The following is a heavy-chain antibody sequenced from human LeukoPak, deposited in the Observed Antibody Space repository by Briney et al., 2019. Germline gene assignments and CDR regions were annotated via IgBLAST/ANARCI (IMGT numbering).Heavy chain of an antibody. CDR2: IRYDGSNK. CDR1: GFTFSSYG. CDR3: ARTGSWSAPIDS. Sequence: PGGSLRLSCAASGFTFSSYGMHWVRQAPGKGLEWVAFIRYDGSNKYYADSVKGRFTISRDNAKNSLSLQMSSLRVEDTAVYYCARTGSWSAPIDSWGQGTLVTVSS. D-gene: IGHD1-1*01. J-gene: IGHJ4*02. V-gene: IGHV3-30*02.